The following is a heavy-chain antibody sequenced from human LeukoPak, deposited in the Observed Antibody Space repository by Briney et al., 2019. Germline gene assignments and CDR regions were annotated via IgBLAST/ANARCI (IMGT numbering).Heavy chain of an antibody. Sequence: PSETLSLTCTVSGGAISNNYWSWIRQPPERGLEWIGYIYYSGSTNYNPSLKSRVTISVDTSKNQSSLKLSSVTAADSAVYFCARHGVRRYNYASLFDYWGRGTLVTVSS. D-gene: IGHD5-18*01. V-gene: IGHV4-59*08. CDR2: IYYSGST. CDR3: ARHGVRRYNYASLFDY. J-gene: IGHJ4*02. CDR1: GGAISNNY.